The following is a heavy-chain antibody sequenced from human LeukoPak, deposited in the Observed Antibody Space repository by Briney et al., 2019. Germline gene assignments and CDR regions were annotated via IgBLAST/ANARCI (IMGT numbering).Heavy chain of an antibody. V-gene: IGHV1-18*01. CDR1: GYTFTSYG. D-gene: IGHD3-10*01. CDR2: ISAYNGNT. J-gene: IGHJ3*02. Sequence: GASVKVSCKASGYTFTSYGISWVRQAPGQGLEWMGWISAYNGNTNYAQKLQGRVTMTTDTSTSTAYMELRSLRSDDTAVYYCARALYYYGSGSYYNPREAAFDIWGQGTMVTVSS. CDR3: ARALYYYGSGSYYNPREAAFDI.